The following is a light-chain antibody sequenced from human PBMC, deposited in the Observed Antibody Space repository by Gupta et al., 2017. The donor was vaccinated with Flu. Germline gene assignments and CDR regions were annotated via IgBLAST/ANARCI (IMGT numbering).Light chain of an antibody. CDR3: CSYTSSSTVV. J-gene: IGLJ2*01. CDR2: DVS. V-gene: IGLV2-14*03. CDR1: SSVVGGYNV. Sequence: TSSVVGGYNVDSWYQQQRSNATNLMFYDVSKRSSGVSNRSSCSTSGNTSFLTISGLQADDDAYYYCCSYTSSSTVVFGGGTKLTVL.